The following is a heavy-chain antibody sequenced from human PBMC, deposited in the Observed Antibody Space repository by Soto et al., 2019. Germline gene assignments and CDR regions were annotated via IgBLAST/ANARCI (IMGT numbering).Heavy chain of an antibody. CDR1: GNTFTNYD. CDR2: MNPNSGDT. D-gene: IGHD4-17*01. J-gene: IGHJ5*02. CDR3: ARGVKYGAYSRWFAP. V-gene: IGHV1-8*01. Sequence: QVQLVQSGAEVKKPGASVKVSCKASGNTFTNYDINWVRQATGQGLEYLGWMNPNSGDTAYVQKFQGRVTMTWDTSITTAYMELRSLRSEDTAVYFCARGVKYGAYSRWFAPRGQGTLVTVSS.